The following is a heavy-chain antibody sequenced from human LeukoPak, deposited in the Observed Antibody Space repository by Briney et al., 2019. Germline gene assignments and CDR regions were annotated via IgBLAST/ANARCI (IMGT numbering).Heavy chain of an antibody. CDR1: GGSISSSSYY. CDR3: ARQFYESRSPHAKYFQQ. CDR2: IYYSGST. J-gene: IGHJ1*01. Sequence: PSEALSLTCSVSGGSISSSSYYWGWIRQAPGRGLEWIANIYYSGSTYYSPSLKSRVTISVDASKNQFSLKLNSMTAADTAVYYCARQFYESRSPHAKYFQQWGQGTLVTVSS. V-gene: IGHV4-39*01. D-gene: IGHD3-22*01.